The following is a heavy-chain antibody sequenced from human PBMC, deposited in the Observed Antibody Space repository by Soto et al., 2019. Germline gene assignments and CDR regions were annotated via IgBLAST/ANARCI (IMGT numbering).Heavy chain of an antibody. CDR2: IIPILGIA. J-gene: IGHJ4*02. CDR3: ARTEVATTIMEYYFDY. V-gene: IGHV1-69*02. D-gene: IGHD5-12*01. Sequence: QVQLVQSGAEVKKPGSSVKVSCKASGGTFSSYTISWVRQAPGQGLEWMGRIIPILGIANYAQKFQGRVTITADKXTXXAYMELSSLRSEDTAGYYCARTEVATTIMEYYFDYWGQGTLVTVSS. CDR1: GGTFSSYT.